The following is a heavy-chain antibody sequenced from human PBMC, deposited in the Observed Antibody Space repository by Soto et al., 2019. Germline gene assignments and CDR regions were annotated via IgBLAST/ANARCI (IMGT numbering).Heavy chain of an antibody. J-gene: IGHJ6*02. CDR3: ARDLLNTIFGVVTSPSYYYWDSYYGMDV. D-gene: IGHD3-3*01. CDR2: INPSGGST. V-gene: IGHV1-46*01. CDR1: GYTFTSYY. Sequence: ASVKVSCKASGYTFTSYYMHWVRQAPGRGLEWMGIINPSGGSTSYAQKFQGRVTMTRDTSTSTVYMELSSLRSEDTAVYYCARDLLNTIFGVVTSPSYYYWDSYYGMDVWGQGTTVTVSS.